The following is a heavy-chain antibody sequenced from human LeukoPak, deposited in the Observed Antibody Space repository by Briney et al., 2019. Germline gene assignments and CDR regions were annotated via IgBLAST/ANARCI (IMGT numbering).Heavy chain of an antibody. CDR2: IYYSGST. V-gene: IGHV4-59*01. J-gene: IGHJ6*03. Sequence: NSSETLSLTCTVSGGSISSYYWSWIRQPPGKGLEWIGYIYYSGSTNYNPSLKSRVTISVDTSKNQFSLKLSSVTAADTAVYYCARDRQGDYYGSGSYLYYYYYMDVWGKGTTVTVSS. CDR1: GGSISSYY. D-gene: IGHD3-10*01. CDR3: ARDRQGDYYGSGSYLYYYYYMDV.